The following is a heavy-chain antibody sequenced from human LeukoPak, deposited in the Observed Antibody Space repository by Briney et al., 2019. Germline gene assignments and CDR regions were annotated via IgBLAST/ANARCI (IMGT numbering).Heavy chain of an antibody. CDR3: AISRAGYKFDN. J-gene: IGHJ4*02. V-gene: IGHV4-31*03. CDR1: GGSISSGGNY. Sequence: PSQTLSLTCNVSGGSISSGGNYWSWIRQHPGKGLEWIGYIYYSGRTYYNPSLKSRLTISVDMSKNQFSLNLSSVTAADTAVYFCAISRAGYKFDNWGKGTLVTVSS. D-gene: IGHD5-12*01. CDR2: IYYSGRT.